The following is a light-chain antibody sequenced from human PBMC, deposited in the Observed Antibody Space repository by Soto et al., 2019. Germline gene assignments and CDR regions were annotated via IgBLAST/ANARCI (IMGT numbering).Light chain of an antibody. CDR2: DVS. CDR3: SSYTSSSTLEV. V-gene: IGLV2-14*01. Sequence: QSALTQPASVSGSPGQSITISCTGTSSDVGGYNYVSWYQQHPGKAPKLMIYDVSNRPSGVSNRFSGSKSGNTASLPISGLKAEDEDDYYCSSYTSSSTLEVFGTGTKVTVL. CDR1: SSDVGGYNY. J-gene: IGLJ1*01.